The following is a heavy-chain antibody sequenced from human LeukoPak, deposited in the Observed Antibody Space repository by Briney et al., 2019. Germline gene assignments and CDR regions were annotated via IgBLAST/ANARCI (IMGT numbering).Heavy chain of an antibody. V-gene: IGHV1-2*02. CDR1: GYTFTGYY. CDR2: INPNSGGT. J-gene: IGHJ4*02. CDR3: ARSSSVTIPGYYFDY. D-gene: IGHD2-21*01. Sequence: SVKVSCKASGYTFTGYYMHWVRQAPGQGLEWMGWINPNSGGTNYAQKFQGRVTMTRDTSISTAYMELSRLRSDDTAVYYCARSSSVTIPGYYFDYWGQGTLVTVSS.